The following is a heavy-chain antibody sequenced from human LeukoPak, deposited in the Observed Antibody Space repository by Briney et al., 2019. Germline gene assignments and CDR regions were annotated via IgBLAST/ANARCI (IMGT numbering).Heavy chain of an antibody. V-gene: IGHV1-18*01. CDR1: GYTFTSYG. J-gene: IGHJ3*02. D-gene: IGHD6-13*01. Sequence: GASVKVSCKASGYTFTSYGISWVRQAPGQGLEWMGWISAYNGNTNYAQKLQGRVTMTTDTSTSTAFMELRSLRSDDTAVYYCASAQIGEAAARDVAFDIWGQGTMVTVSS. CDR3: ASAQIGEAAARDVAFDI. CDR2: ISAYNGNT.